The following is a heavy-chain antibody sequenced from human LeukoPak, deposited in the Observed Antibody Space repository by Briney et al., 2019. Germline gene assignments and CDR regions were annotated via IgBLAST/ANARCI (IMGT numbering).Heavy chain of an antibody. V-gene: IGHV3-7*03. D-gene: IGHD6-13*01. CDR1: GFTFSSYW. CDR3: AKSEEVHIAAAGPVSY. Sequence: GGSLRLSCAASGFTFSSYWMSWVRQAPGKGLEWVANIKQDGSEKYYVDSVKGRFTISRDNAKNSLYLQMNSLRAEDTAVYYCAKSEEVHIAAAGPVSYWGQGTLVTVSS. J-gene: IGHJ4*02. CDR2: IKQDGSEK.